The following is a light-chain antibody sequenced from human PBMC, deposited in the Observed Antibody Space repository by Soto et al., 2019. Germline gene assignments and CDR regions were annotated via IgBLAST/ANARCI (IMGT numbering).Light chain of an antibody. CDR2: EGS. Sequence: QSALTQPASVSGSPGQSITISCTETSIDVGSYNLVSWYQQHPGKAPKLMIYEGSKRPSGVSNRFSGSKSGNTASLTISGLQAEDEADYYCCSYAGSSTWVFGGGTKLTVL. J-gene: IGLJ3*02. CDR3: CSYAGSSTWV. V-gene: IGLV2-23*01. CDR1: SIDVGSYNL.